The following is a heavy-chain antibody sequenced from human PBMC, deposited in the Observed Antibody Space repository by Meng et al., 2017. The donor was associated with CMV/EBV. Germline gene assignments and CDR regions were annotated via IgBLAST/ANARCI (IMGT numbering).Heavy chain of an antibody. Sequence: SQTLSLTCAVYGGSFSGYYWSWIRQPPGKGQEWIGEINHSGSTNYNPSLKSRVTISVDTSKNQFSLKLSSVTAADTAVYYCARSRRGVHYYGMDVWGQGTTVTVSS. V-gene: IGHV4-34*01. D-gene: IGHD3-10*01. CDR2: INHSGST. CDR1: GGSFSGYY. CDR3: ARSRRGVHYYGMDV. J-gene: IGHJ6*02.